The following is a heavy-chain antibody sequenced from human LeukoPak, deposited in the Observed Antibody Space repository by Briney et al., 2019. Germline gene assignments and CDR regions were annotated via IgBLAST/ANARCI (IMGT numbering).Heavy chain of an antibody. V-gene: IGHV3-23*01. J-gene: IGHJ6*04. Sequence: PGGSLRLSCAASGFTFSSYGMHWVRQAPGKGLEWVSGTSGSGGTTYYADSVKGRFTISRDNSKDTLFLQMNSLRAEDTAVYYCAELGITMIGGVWGKGTTVTISS. CDR2: TSGSGGTT. CDR3: AELGITMIGGV. CDR1: GFTFSSYG. D-gene: IGHD3-10*02.